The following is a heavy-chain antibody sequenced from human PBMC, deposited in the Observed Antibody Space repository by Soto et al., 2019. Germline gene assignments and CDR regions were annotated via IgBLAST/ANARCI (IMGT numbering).Heavy chain of an antibody. V-gene: IGHV3-11*01. CDR2: ISSSGSTI. Sequence: GGSLRLSCADSGFTFSAYYMSWIRQAPGKGLEWVSYISSSGSTIYYADSVKGRFTISRDNAKNSLYLQMNSQRAEDTAVDYCARDNGFYGMDVWGQGTTVTVSS. CDR1: GFTFSAYY. CDR3: ARDNGFYGMDV. D-gene: IGHD2-8*01. J-gene: IGHJ6*02.